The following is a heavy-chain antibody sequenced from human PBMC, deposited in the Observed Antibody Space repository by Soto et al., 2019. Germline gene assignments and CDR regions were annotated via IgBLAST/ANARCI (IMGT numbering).Heavy chain of an antibody. J-gene: IGHJ6*02. Sequence: EVQLVESGGGLVQPGGSLRLSCAASGFTFSTYWMSWVRQAPGKGLEWVANIKQDGSEKYYVDSVKGRFTISRDNAKNSLYLQMNSLRAEDTAVYYCARVYPGTGWPYHYYGMDVWGQGTTVTVS. CDR1: GFTFSTYW. D-gene: IGHD6-19*01. V-gene: IGHV3-7*01. CDR2: IKQDGSEK. CDR3: ARVYPGTGWPYHYYGMDV.